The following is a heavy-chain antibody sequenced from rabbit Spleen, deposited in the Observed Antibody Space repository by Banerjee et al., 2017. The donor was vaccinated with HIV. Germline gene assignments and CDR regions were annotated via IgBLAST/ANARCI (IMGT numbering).Heavy chain of an antibody. D-gene: IGHD1-1*01. J-gene: IGHJ6*01. CDR3: ARDTSSSFSSYGMDL. V-gene: IGHV1S40*01. Sequence: QQLVESGGGLVKPGASLTVTCKASGFSFSSGYYMSWVRQAPGKGLEWIACIDAGTSGFTYFATWAKGRFAISKTSSTTVTLQMTRLTAADTATYFCARDTSSSFSSYGMDLWGQGTLVTVS. CDR1: GFSFSSGYY. CDR2: IDAGTSGFT.